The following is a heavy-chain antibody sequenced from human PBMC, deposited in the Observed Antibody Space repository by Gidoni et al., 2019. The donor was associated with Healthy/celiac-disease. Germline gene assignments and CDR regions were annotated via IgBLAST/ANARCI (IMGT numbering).Heavy chain of an antibody. CDR1: GYSISSGYY. Sequence: QVQLQESGPGLVKPSEPLPLTCAVSGYSISSGYYWGWIRQPPGKGLEWIGNIYHSGNTYNNPSLRSRVTISVDTSKNQFSLKLNSVTAADTAVYYCARDPGLRFLDTYYFDYWGQGTLVTVSS. CDR2: IYHSGNT. V-gene: IGHV4-38-2*02. CDR3: ARDPGLRFLDTYYFDY. D-gene: IGHD3-3*01. J-gene: IGHJ4*02.